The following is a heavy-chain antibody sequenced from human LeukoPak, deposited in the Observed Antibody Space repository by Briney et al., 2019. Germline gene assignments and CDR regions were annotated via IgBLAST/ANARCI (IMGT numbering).Heavy chain of an antibody. CDR2: FSASDGSA. J-gene: IGHJ3*01. D-gene: IGHD6-13*01. V-gene: IGHV3-23*01. CDR1: GFTLSSYG. CDR3: AKARIAAAGTGAFDV. Sequence: PGGSLSLSCAASGFTLSSYGMTWVRPAPGKGLEWVSAFSASDGSAQYAESVRGRFTISRDNSKNTLYLQMDSLRAEDTAVYYCAKARIAAAGTGAFDVWGQGTTVTVSS.